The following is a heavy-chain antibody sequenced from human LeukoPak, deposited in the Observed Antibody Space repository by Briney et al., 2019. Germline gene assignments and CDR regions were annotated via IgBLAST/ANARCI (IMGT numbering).Heavy chain of an antibody. CDR1: GGSISTFY. J-gene: IGHJ3*02. Sequence: SETLSLTCTVSGGSISTFYWSWIRQPPGKGLEWIGYIYYTGNTNYNPSLKGRVTISVDTSKNQFSLKLSSVTAADTAVYFCARVQSADYDRAFDIWGQGTMVTVSS. D-gene: IGHD3-10*02. CDR2: IYYTGNT. V-gene: IGHV4-59*01. CDR3: ARVQSADYDRAFDI.